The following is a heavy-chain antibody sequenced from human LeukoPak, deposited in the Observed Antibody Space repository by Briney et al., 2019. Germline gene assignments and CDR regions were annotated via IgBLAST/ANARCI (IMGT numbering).Heavy chain of an antibody. CDR3: AREGGTRDGYDPGYFDY. CDR1: GFTFSSYG. D-gene: IGHD5-24*01. V-gene: IGHV3-33*01. Sequence: GGSLRLSCAASGFTFSSYGMPWVRQAPGKGLEWVAVIWYDGSNKYYADSVKGRFTISRDNSKNTLYLQMNSLRAKDTAVYYCAREGGTRDGYDPGYFDYWGQGTLVTVSS. J-gene: IGHJ4*02. CDR2: IWYDGSNK.